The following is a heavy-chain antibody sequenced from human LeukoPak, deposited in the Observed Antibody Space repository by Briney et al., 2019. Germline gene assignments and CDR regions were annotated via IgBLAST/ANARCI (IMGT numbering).Heavy chain of an antibody. J-gene: IGHJ3*02. D-gene: IGHD3-16*01. CDR2: INPNCGST. V-gene: IGHV1-46*01. Sequence: GASVKVSCKASGYTFTSYYIHWVRQAPAQGLEWMGIINPNCGSTTNAQKFHSRVTMTRDISTNTLYMELSSLRSDDTAVYYCARGGDLSPFDIWGQRTMVTVSS. CDR3: ARGGDLSPFDI. CDR1: GYTFTSYY.